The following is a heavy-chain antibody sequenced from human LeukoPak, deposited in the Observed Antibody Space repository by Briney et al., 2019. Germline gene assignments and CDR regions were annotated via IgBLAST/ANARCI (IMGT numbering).Heavy chain of an antibody. D-gene: IGHD3-9*01. V-gene: IGHV1-24*01. J-gene: IGHJ6*02. CDR1: GYTLTELS. Sequence: ASVKVSCKVSGYTLTELSMHWVRQAPGKGLEWMGGFDPEQGEAIYVRKFQGRVTMNEDTSPDTAYMELSSLTSEDTAVYYCARRRIVTGYTRDYYGMDVWGQGTTVTVS. CDR2: FDPEQGEA. CDR3: ARRRIVTGYTRDYYGMDV.